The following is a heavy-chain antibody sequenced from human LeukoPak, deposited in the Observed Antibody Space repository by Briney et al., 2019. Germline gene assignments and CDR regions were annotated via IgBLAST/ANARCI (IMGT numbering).Heavy chain of an antibody. Sequence: ASVKVSCKTSAYSLVGYYIHWVRQAPGHRLEWMGWISAYNGNTNYAQKLQGRVTMTTDTSTSTAYMELRSLTSDDTAVYYCARFRAGVGEPYGDYWGQGTLVTVSS. V-gene: IGHV1-18*01. J-gene: IGHJ4*02. CDR1: AYSLVGYY. D-gene: IGHD3-10*01. CDR3: ARFRAGVGEPYGDY. CDR2: ISAYNGNT.